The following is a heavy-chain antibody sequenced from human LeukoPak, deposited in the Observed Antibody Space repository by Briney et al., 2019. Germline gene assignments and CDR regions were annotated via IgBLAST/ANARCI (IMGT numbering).Heavy chain of an antibody. CDR1: GYTFTSYG. D-gene: IGHD6-13*01. CDR3: ASWLNPIADDERRTEYFQH. Sequence: ASVKVSCKASGYTFTSYGISWVRQAPGQGLEWMGWISAYNGNTNYAQKLQGRVTMTTGTSTSTAYMELRSLRSDDTAVYYCASWLNPIADDERRTEYFQHWGQGTLVTVSS. J-gene: IGHJ1*01. V-gene: IGHV1-18*01. CDR2: ISAYNGNT.